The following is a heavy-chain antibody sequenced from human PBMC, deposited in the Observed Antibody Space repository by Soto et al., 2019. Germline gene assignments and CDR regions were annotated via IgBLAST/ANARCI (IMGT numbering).Heavy chain of an antibody. CDR1: GFTFSDYY. CDR2: ISSSSSYT. V-gene: IGHV3-11*06. CDR3: ARNYYYDISGYYYFDY. D-gene: IGHD3-22*01. Sequence: QVQLVESGGGLVKPGGSLRLSCAASGFTFSDYYMSWIRQAPGKGLEWVSYISSSSSYTNYADSVKGRFTISRDNAKNSLYLQMNSLRAEDTAVYYCARNYYYDISGYYYFDYWGQGTLVTVSS. J-gene: IGHJ4*02.